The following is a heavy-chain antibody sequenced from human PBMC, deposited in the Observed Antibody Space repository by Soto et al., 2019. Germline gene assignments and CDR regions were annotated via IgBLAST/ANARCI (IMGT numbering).Heavy chain of an antibody. D-gene: IGHD3-22*01. CDR1: GFTFSDHY. CDR3: ARLGIYFSGGHLYYGTDA. V-gene: IGHV3-11*01. Sequence: GGSLRLSCAASGFTFSDHYMTWIRQAPGKGLEIVAHMNGSGSSEDYGDSVKGRFSIFREYSNNLLFLQMFFLRAEATVDYYFARLGIYFSGGHLYYGTDALGQ. J-gene: IGHJ5*02. CDR2: MNGSGSSE.